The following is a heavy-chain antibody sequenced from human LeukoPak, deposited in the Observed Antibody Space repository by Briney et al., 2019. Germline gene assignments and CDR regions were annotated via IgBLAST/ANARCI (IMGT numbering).Heavy chain of an antibody. CDR1: GYTFTGYY. CDR3: SRGPPHYYYYYYMDV. CDR2: IKTNSGGT. Sequence: ASVKVSCRASGYTFTGYYMHWVRQAPGQGLEWMGLIKTNSGGTNYAQKFQGRVTMTRDTSISTAYMELSSLRSDDTAVYYCSRGPPHYYYYYYMDVWGKGTTVTVSS. V-gene: IGHV1-2*02. J-gene: IGHJ6*03.